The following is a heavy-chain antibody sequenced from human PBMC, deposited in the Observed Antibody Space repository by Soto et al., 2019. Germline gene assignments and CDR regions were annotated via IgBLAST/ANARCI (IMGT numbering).Heavy chain of an antibody. J-gene: IGHJ4*02. D-gene: IGHD6-13*01. Sequence: GGSLRLSCAASGFTVSTNYMSWVRQAPGKGLEWVSVIYSGGNTYYADSVTGRFTISRDNSKNTLYLQMNSLRAEDTAVYYCARTKSSSWYFHFDYWGQGTLVTVSS. CDR3: ARTKSSSWYFHFDY. CDR2: IYSGGNT. CDR1: GFTVSTNY. V-gene: IGHV3-53*01.